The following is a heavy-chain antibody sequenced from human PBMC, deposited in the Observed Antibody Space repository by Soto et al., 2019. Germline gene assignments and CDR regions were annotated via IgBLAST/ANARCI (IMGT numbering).Heavy chain of an antibody. D-gene: IGHD3-9*01. CDR3: ARVGGFDWWPGYFDY. CDR2: IKQDGSEK. CDR1: GFTFSSYW. Sequence: GGSLRLSCAASGFTFSSYWMSWVRQAPGKGLEWVANIKQDGSEKYYVDSVKGRFTISRDNAKNSLYLQMNSLRAEDTAVYYCARVGGFDWWPGYFDYWGQGTLVTVSS. V-gene: IGHV3-7*05. J-gene: IGHJ4*02.